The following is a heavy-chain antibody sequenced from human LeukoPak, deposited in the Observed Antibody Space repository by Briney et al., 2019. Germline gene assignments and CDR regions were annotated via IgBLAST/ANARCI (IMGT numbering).Heavy chain of an antibody. CDR1: GGSFSGYY. CDR3: ARARGHH. V-gene: IGHV4-34*01. CDR2: INHSGST. Sequence: SETLSLTCAGYGGSFSGYYWSWIRQPPGKGLEWIGEINHSGSTNYNPSLKSRVTISVDTSKNQFSLKLSSVTAADTAVYYCARARGHHWGQGTLVTVSS. J-gene: IGHJ5*02.